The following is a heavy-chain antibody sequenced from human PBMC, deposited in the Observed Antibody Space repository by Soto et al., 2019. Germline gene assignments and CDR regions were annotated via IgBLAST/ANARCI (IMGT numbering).Heavy chain of an antibody. CDR2: IYYIGST. CDR1: GGSISSHY. V-gene: IGHV4-59*11. D-gene: IGHD6-19*01. CDR3: AGCQLAVAGKFDP. J-gene: IGHJ5*02. Sequence: PSETLSLTCTVSGGSISSHYWSWIRPPPGKGLEWIGYIYYIGSTTYNPSLKSRVTISVDTSKRQFSLRLTSVTPADTAIYYCAGCQLAVAGKFDPWGQGTLVTVSS.